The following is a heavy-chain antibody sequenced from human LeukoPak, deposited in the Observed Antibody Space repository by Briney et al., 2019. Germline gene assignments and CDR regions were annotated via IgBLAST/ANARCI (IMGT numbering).Heavy chain of an antibody. V-gene: IGHV4-61*01. CDR3: ARLLTGSRTKKNFYYYGMDV. D-gene: IGHD3-9*01. CDR2: IYYSGST. Sequence: PSETLSLTCTVSGGSVSSGRYYWSWIRQPPGKGLEWIGYIYYSGSTNYNPSLKSRVTISVDTSKNQFSLKLSSVTAADTAVYYCARLLTGSRTKKNFYYYGMDVWGQGTTVTVSS. CDR1: GGSVSSGRYY. J-gene: IGHJ6*02.